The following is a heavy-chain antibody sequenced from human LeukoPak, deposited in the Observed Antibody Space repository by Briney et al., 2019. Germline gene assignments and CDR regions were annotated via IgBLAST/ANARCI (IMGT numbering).Heavy chain of an antibody. Sequence: SETLSLTCTVSGGSISTYYWSWIRQPPGKGLEWIGYIYDSGSTNYNPSLKSRVTIAEDTSKRQFSLKLRSVTAADTAVYYCARVVGRYCSSTSCYIDYWGQGTLVTVSS. J-gene: IGHJ4*02. D-gene: IGHD2-2*02. V-gene: IGHV4-59*01. CDR2: IYDSGST. CDR3: ARVVGRYCSSTSCYIDY. CDR1: GGSISTYY.